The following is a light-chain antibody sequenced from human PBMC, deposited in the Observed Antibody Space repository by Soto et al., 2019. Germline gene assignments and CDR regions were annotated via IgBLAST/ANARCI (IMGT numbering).Light chain of an antibody. Sequence: QSALTQPASVSGSPGQSITISCTGSSSDVETYNYVSWYQQHPGKAPQLMIYEVSNRPSGVSHRFSGSKSGNTASLTISGLQAEDGADYYCSSYTSSSTLNYVFGTGTKVTVL. CDR1: SSDVETYNY. CDR3: SSYTSSSTLNYV. CDR2: EVS. V-gene: IGLV2-14*01. J-gene: IGLJ1*01.